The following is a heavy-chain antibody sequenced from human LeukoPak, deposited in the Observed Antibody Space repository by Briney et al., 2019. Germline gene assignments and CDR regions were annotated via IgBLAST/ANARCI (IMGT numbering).Heavy chain of an antibody. CDR2: IYYSGST. Sequence: SETLSLTCTVSGGSISTSSYYWGWIRQPPGKGLEWIASIYYSGSTYYNPSLKSRVTISVDMSKNQFSLKLSSVTAADTAMYYCARASWLPQTRNYYYMDVWGKGTTVTISS. CDR1: GGSISTSSYY. CDR3: ARASWLPQTRNYYYMDV. D-gene: IGHD5-12*01. J-gene: IGHJ6*03. V-gene: IGHV4-39*07.